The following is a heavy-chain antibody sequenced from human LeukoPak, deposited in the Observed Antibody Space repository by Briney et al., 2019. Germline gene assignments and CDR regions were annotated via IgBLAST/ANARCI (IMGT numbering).Heavy chain of an antibody. V-gene: IGHV3-30*18. CDR3: AKDRGEIVVVVAATPPWFDP. D-gene: IGHD2-15*01. Sequence: GGSLRLSCAASGLTFSSHAMTWVRQAPGKGLEWVAVISYDGSNKYYADSVKGRFTISRDNSKNTPYLQMNSVRAEDTAVYYCAKDRGEIVVVVAATPPWFDPWGQGTLVTVSS. CDR2: ISYDGSNK. J-gene: IGHJ5*02. CDR1: GLTFSSHA.